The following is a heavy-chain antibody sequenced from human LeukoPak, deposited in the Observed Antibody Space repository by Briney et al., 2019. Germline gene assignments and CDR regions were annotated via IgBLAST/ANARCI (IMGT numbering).Heavy chain of an antibody. CDR2: ISGSGGST. V-gene: IGHV3-23*01. J-gene: IGHJ3*02. D-gene: IGHD3-22*01. CDR3: AKDLRGITMITSAHRAFDI. Sequence: PGGSLRLSCAASGFTFSSYAMSWVRQAPGKGLEWVSAISGSGGSTYYADSVKGRFTISRDNSKNTLYLQMNSLRAEDTAVYYCAKDLRGITMITSAHRAFDIWGQGTTVTVSS. CDR1: GFTFSSYA.